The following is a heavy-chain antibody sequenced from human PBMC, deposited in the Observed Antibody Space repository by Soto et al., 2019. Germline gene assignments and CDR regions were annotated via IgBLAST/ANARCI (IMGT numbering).Heavy chain of an antibody. CDR1: GFTFSNYA. J-gene: IGHJ6*03. V-gene: IGHV3-23*01. CDR2: ISGSGGST. Sequence: GGSLRLSCAASGFTFSNYAMSWVRQAPGKGLEWVSAISGSGGSTYYADSVKGRFTISRDNSKNTLYLQMNSLKAEDTAVHYCAKHGSSLVDNYYYYMDVWGKGTTVTVSS. CDR3: AKHGSSLVDNYYYYMDV. D-gene: IGHD6-6*01.